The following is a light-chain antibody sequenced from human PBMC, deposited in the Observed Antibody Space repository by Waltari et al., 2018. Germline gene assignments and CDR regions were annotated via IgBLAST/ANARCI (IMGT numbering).Light chain of an antibody. J-gene: IGLJ2*01. CDR3: NSRDSSGNHVV. Sequence: SSELTQDPAVSVALGQTVRITSQGDSLRSYYASWYQQKPGQAPVLVIYGKNNRPPGIPDRFAGSSSGNTASLTITGARAEDEADYYCNSRDSSGNHVVFGGGTKLTVL. V-gene: IGLV3-19*01. CDR2: GKN. CDR1: SLRSYY.